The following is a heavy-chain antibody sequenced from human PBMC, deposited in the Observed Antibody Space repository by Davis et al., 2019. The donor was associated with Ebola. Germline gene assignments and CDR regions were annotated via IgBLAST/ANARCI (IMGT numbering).Heavy chain of an antibody. Sequence: GESLKISCEVSGFIFSQHGMNWVRQAPGKGLEWIAFISSGGHDTYYADSVRGRFTISRDNAKNLLYLQLNSLRDEDTALYYCAKDAEDGSGNWFFDFRGRGALVTVSS. CDR2: ISSGGHDT. V-gene: IGHV3-48*02. CDR1: GFIFSQHG. J-gene: IGHJ2*01. D-gene: IGHD5-24*01. CDR3: AKDAEDGSGNWFFDF.